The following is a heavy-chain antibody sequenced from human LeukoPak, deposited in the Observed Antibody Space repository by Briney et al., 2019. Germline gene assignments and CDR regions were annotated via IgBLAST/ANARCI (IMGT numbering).Heavy chain of an antibody. V-gene: IGHV1-2*02. CDR1: GYTFTGYY. Sequence: ASVKVSCKASGYTFTGYYMHWVRQAPGQGLEWMGWINPNSGGTNYAQKFQGRVTMTRDTSISTAYMELSRLRSDDTAVYYCARVRHGQATGLGYWGQGTLVTVSS. CDR3: ARVRHGQATGLGY. D-gene: IGHD1-1*01. J-gene: IGHJ4*02. CDR2: INPNSGGT.